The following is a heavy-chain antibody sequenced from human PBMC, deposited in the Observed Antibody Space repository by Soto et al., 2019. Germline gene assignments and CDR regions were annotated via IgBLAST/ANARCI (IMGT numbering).Heavy chain of an antibody. V-gene: IGHV1-3*01. CDR1: GYTFTAYN. CDR3: AKANPQQLVRLICY. CDR2: INAGNGNT. D-gene: IGHD6-13*01. J-gene: IGHJ4*02. Sequence: ASVKVSCKAFGYTFTAYNIHWVRQAPGQGLEWMGWINAGNGNTRSSRKFQGRFTISRDNSKNTLYLQMNSLRAEDTAVYYCAKANPQQLVRLICYWGQGTLVTVSS.